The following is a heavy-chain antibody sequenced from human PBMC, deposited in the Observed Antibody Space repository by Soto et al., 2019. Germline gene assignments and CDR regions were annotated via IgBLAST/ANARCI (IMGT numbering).Heavy chain of an antibody. CDR1: GFTLRSSV. D-gene: IGHD1-26*01. Sequence: GGSLRLSCISSGFTLRSSVIHWVRQAPGKGLEAVAFTWHDGSNKYYADSVKGRFSASRDSSNDVLYLQMDNLRDADTAIYYCARDISGSIDLWGQGTLVTVSS. J-gene: IGHJ5*02. CDR3: ARDISGSIDL. CDR2: TWHDGSNK. V-gene: IGHV3-33*01.